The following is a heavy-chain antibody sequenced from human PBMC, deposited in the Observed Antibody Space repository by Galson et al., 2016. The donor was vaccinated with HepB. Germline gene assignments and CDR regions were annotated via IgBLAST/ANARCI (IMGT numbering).Heavy chain of an antibody. CDR1: GFTFSSYA. D-gene: IGHD1-26*01. J-gene: IGHJ4*02. V-gene: IGHV3-23*01. CDR3: AKEDNIAGATTINN. CDR2: ITSGGST. Sequence: SLRLSCAASGFTFSSYAMTWVRQAPGKGLEWVSVITSGGSTYYAASVKSRFTISRDNSKNTLYVQMNNLGAEDTAVYYCAKEDNIAGATTINNWGQGTLVTVSS.